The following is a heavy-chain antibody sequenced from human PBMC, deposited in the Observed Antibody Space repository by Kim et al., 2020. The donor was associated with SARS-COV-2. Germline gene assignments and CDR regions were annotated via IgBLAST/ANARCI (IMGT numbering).Heavy chain of an antibody. CDR2: IIPILGIA. V-gene: IGHV1-69*04. CDR1: GGTFSSYA. CDR3: ARRTSGGVFDY. Sequence: SVKVSCKASGGTFSSYAISWVRQAPGQGLEWMGRIIPILGIANYAQKFQGRVTITADKSTSTAYMELSSLRSEDTAVYYCARRTSGGVFDYWGQGTLVTVSS. J-gene: IGHJ4*02. D-gene: IGHD3-16*01.